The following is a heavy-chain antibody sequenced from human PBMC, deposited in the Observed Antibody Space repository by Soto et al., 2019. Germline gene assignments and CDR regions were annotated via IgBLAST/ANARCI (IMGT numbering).Heavy chain of an antibody. CDR2: IYSGGST. J-gene: IGHJ4*02. CDR1: GFTVSSNY. V-gene: IGHV3-53*01. CDR3: ASPAFYYDSSRPFDY. D-gene: IGHD3-22*01. Sequence: PXGSLLLSCAASGFTVSSNYMSWVRQAPGKGLEWVSVIYSGGSTYYADSVKGRFTISRDNSKNTLYLQMNSLRAEDTAVYYCASPAFYYDSSRPFDYWGQGTLVTV.